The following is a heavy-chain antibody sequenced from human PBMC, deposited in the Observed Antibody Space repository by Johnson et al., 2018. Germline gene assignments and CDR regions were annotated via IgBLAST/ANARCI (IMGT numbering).Heavy chain of an antibody. J-gene: IGHJ6*02. D-gene: IGHD1-26*01. CDR2: IYYSGST. V-gene: IGHV4-59*01. Sequence: QVQLQESGPGLVKPSETLSLTCTVFGGSISSYYWSWIRQPPGKGLEWIGYIYYSGSTHYNPPLKSRVTISVDTSKNPFSLKLSSVTAADTAVYYCARGGGADYYYGMDVWGQGTTVTVSS. CDR1: GGSISSYY. CDR3: ARGGGADYYYGMDV.